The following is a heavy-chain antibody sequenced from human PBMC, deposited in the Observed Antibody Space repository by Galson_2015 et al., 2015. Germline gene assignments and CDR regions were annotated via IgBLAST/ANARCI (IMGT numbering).Heavy chain of an antibody. CDR3: ASPSAAAGNFDYDYYGMDV. D-gene: IGHD6-13*01. V-gene: IGHV1-46*01. J-gene: IGHJ6*02. CDR2: INPSGGST. Sequence: SGKGSCKASGYTFTSYYMHWVRQYPVQGLEWMGIINPSGGSTSYPQKFQGRVTMTRDTSTSTVYMELGSLRSEGTAVYYCASPSAAAGNFDYDYYGMDVWGQGTTVTVSS. CDR1: GYTFTSYY.